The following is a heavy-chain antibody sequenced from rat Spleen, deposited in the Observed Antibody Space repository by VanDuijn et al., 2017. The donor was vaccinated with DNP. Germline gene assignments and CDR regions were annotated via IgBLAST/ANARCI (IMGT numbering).Heavy chain of an antibody. CDR1: GFNFSNYY. D-gene: IGHD1-3*01. J-gene: IGHJ2*01. CDR2: INTDGGTT. Sequence: EVQLVESGGGLVQPGRSLKLSCAVSGFNFSNYYMAWVRQAPGKGLEWVASINTDGGTTYYPDSVKGRFTISRDNAENTVYLQINSLRSEDTATYYCAKDAPTVAFDYWGQGVMVTVSS. CDR3: AKDAPTVAFDY. V-gene: IGHV5-58*01.